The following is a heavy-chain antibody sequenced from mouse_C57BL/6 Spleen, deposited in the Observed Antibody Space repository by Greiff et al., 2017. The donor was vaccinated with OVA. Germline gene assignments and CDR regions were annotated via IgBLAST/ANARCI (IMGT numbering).Heavy chain of an antibody. J-gene: IGHJ3*01. V-gene: IGHV1-69*01. Sequence: QVQLQPSWAALVMPGASVKLSCTASGYTFTSYWLHWVKQRPGQGLEWIGEIDPSDSYTNYNQKFKGKSTLTVDKSSSTAYMQLSSLTSEDSAVYYGARGETAQATGWCAYWGQGTLVTVSA. CDR1: GYTFTSYW. CDR3: ARGETAQATGWCAY. CDR2: IDPSDSYT. D-gene: IGHD3-2*02.